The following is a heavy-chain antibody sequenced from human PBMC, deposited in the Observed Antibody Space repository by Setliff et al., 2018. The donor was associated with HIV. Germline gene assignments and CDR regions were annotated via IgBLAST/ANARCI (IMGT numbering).Heavy chain of an antibody. D-gene: IGHD3-3*01. Sequence: SETLSLTCTVSGVSISSGSYYWSWIRQPPGKGLEWIGSIYYGGSTYSNPSLKSRVTISVDTSKNQFSLKLASVTAADTAVYYCAREVMATYYNFWSGSYNWFDPWGQGTLVTVSS. CDR1: GVSISSGSYY. CDR2: IYYGGST. J-gene: IGHJ5*02. CDR3: AREVMATYYNFWSGSYNWFDP. V-gene: IGHV4-39*02.